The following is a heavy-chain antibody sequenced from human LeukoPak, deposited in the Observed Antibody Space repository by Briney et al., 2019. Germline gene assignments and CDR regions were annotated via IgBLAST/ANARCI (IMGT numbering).Heavy chain of an antibody. V-gene: IGHV1-2*02. D-gene: IGHD3-3*01. CDR2: INPNSGGT. J-gene: IGHJ2*01. CDR1: GYTFTGYY. Sequence: ASVKVSCKASGYTFTGYYMHWVRQAPGQGLEWMGWINPNSGGTNYAQKFQGRVTMTRDTSISTAYMELSRLRSDDTAVYYCARGVWEIFGVVITPYWYFDLWGRGTLVTVSS. CDR3: ARGVWEIFGVVITPYWYFDL.